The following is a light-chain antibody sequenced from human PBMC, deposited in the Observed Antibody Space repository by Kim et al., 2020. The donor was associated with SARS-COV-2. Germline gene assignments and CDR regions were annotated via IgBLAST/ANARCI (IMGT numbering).Light chain of an antibody. V-gene: IGKV1-27*01. CDR1: QGISNY. CDR3: QKYNSAPPWT. CDR2: AAS. Sequence: ASVGDRVTITCRARQGISNYLAWYQQKPGKVPKLLIDAASTLQSGVPSRFSGSGSGTDFTLNISSLQPEDVATYYCQKYNSAPPWTFGQGTKLEIK. J-gene: IGKJ1*01.